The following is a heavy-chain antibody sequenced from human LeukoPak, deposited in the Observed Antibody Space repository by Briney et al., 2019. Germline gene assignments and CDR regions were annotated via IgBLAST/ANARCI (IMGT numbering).Heavy chain of an antibody. CDR1: GGSISSGGYY. V-gene: IGHV4-30-2*01. CDR3: AARAPFYYDSSGPDY. CDR2: IYHSGST. J-gene: IGHJ4*02. Sequence: SETLSLTCTVSGGSISSGGYYWSWIRQPPGKGLEWIGYIYHSGSTYYNPSLKSRVTISVDRSKNQLSLKLSSVTAADTAVYYCAARAPFYYDSSGPDYWGQGTLVTVSS. D-gene: IGHD3-22*01.